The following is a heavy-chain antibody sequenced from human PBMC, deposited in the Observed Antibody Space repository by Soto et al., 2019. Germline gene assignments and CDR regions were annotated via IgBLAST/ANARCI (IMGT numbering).Heavy chain of an antibody. CDR3: ARSPVLRYFEWILGDFDI. J-gene: IGHJ3*02. CDR1: GGSISSYY. D-gene: IGHD3-9*01. CDR2: IYYSGST. V-gene: IGHV4-59*01. Sequence: SETLSLTCTVSGGSISSYYWSWIRQPPGKGLEWIGYIYYSGSTNYNPSLKSRVTISVDTSKNQFSLKLSSVTAAYTTVYYCARSPVLRYFEWILGDFDIWGQGTMVTVSS.